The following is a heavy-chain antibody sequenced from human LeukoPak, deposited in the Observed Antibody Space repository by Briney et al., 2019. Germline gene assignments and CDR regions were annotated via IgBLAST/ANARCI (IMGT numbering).Heavy chain of an antibody. V-gene: IGHV1-2*02. CDR3: ARADGDYGGNHVY. CDR1: RYTFIDYY. Sequence: ASVKVSCKASRYTFIDYYIHWVRQAPGQGLEWMGWINPNNGGTNYAQKFQGRVTMTRDTSISTAYMQLNSLRSDDTAVYYCARADGDYGGNHVYWGQGALVTVSS. J-gene: IGHJ4*02. D-gene: IGHD4-23*01. CDR2: INPNNGGT.